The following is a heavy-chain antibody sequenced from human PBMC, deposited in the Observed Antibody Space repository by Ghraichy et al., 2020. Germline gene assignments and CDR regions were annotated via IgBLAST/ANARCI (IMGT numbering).Heavy chain of an antibody. CDR3: ARDLVVVVVAGAYYAYGMDV. D-gene: IGHD2-15*01. CDR2: INPSGGST. J-gene: IGHJ6*02. V-gene: IGHV1-46*01. Sequence: ASVKVSCKASGYSFTSYYMHWVRQAPGQGLEWMGIINPSGGSTTYAQKFQGRVTMTRDTSTSTVYMELSSLRSEDTAVYYCARDLVVVVVAGAYYAYGMDVWGQGTTVTVSS. CDR1: GYSFTSYY.